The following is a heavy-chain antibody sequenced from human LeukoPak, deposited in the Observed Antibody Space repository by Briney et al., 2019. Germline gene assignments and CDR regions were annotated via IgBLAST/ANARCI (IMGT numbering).Heavy chain of an antibody. J-gene: IGHJ4*02. Sequence: GGSLRLSCAAFGFIFDDYCMSWVRQAPRKGLDWVSGINWNCGSTGYADSVKGRFTISRDNAKTSLYLQMNSLRAEDMALYYCAKGPDYDILTPIDYWGQGTLVTVSS. V-gene: IGHV3-20*04. CDR3: AKGPDYDILTPIDY. CDR1: GFIFDDYC. D-gene: IGHD3-9*01. CDR2: INWNCGST.